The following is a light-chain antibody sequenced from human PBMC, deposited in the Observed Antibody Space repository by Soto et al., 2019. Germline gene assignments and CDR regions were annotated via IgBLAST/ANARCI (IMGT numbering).Light chain of an antibody. CDR3: QQYAQRWT. J-gene: IGKJ1*01. V-gene: IGKV3-15*01. Sequence: EIEMTQSPAALSVSPGQSVTLSCRSSQKIDANLAWYQQRPGQSPRLLIYAASDRATGVPARFSGSGSGTEFTLTIDSLQSEDFAVYYCQQYAQRWTFGQGTKVDIK. CDR2: AAS. CDR1: QKIDAN.